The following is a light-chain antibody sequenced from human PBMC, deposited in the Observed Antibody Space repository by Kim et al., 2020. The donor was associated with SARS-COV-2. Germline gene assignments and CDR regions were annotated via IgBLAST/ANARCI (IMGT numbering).Light chain of an antibody. CDR1: SGSIDDNY. CDR3: QSYNRDNVI. CDR2: EDD. J-gene: IGLJ2*01. Sequence: GKKVTISCTRSSGSIDDNYVQWYQQRPGGVPTTVIYEDDERPSGVSDRFSGSIDNSSNSASLTISGLRTEDEADYYCQSYNRDNVIFGGGTQLIVL. V-gene: IGLV6-57*03.